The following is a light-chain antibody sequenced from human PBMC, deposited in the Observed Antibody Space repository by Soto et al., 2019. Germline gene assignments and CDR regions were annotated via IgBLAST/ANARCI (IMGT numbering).Light chain of an antibody. V-gene: IGKV3-15*01. CDR1: QSTSNN. J-gene: IGKJ5*01. CDR2: GAS. Sequence: EIVMTQSPVTLSVSPGERATLSCRASQSTSNNLAWYQQKPGQAPRLLIYGASTRATGIPARFSGSGSGTEFTLTISSLQSEDFAVYYCQQYNNWPITFGQGTRLEIK. CDR3: QQYNNWPIT.